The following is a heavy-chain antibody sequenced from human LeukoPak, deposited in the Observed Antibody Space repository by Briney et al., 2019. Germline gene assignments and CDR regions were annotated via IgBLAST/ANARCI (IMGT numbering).Heavy chain of an antibody. CDR2: IYSSGST. CDR3: ARDRGFSSGHGGWFDP. CDR1: GGPISNNY. Sequence: PSETLSLTCTVSGGPISNNYWTWIRQPAGKGLEYIGRIYSSGSTHYNPSLKSRVTMSVDTSKNQFSLKLTSVTVADTALYYCARDRGFSSGHGGWFDPWGQGTLVTVSS. D-gene: IGHD6-19*01. J-gene: IGHJ5*02. V-gene: IGHV4-4*07.